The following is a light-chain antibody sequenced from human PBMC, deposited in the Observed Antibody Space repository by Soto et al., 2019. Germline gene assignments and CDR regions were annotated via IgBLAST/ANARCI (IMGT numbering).Light chain of an antibody. CDR1: QSVSSSY. Sequence: EIGLTQSPGTLSLSPGERATLSCRASQSVSSSYLAWYQQKPGQAPRLLIYGASSRATGIPDRFSGSGSGTDFTLTISRLEPEDFAVYYCQQYGSSLPITFGQGTRLEMK. V-gene: IGKV3-20*01. CDR3: QQYGSSLPIT. J-gene: IGKJ5*01. CDR2: GAS.